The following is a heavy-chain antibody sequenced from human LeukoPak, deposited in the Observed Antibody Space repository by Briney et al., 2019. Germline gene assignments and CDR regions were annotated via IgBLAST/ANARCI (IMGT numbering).Heavy chain of an antibody. CDR3: ARARGSGSYWDY. J-gene: IGHJ4*02. CDR2: IYYSGST. V-gene: IGHV4-59*01. CDR1: GGSISSYY. Sequence: SETLSLTCTVSGGSISSYYWSWIRQPPGKGLEWIGYIYYSGSTNYKPSLKSRVTISVDTSKNQFSLKLSSVTAADTAVYYCARARGSGSYWDYWGQGTLVTVSS. D-gene: IGHD3-10*01.